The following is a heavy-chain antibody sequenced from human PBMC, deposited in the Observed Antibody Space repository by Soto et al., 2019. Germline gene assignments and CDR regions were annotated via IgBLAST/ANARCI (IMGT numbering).Heavy chain of an antibody. V-gene: IGHV3-30*18. CDR2: ISYDGSNK. CDR3: AKDNSSSSWGYYFDY. J-gene: IGHJ4*02. Sequence: GGSLRLSCAASGFTFSSYGMHWVRQAPGKGLEWVAVISYDGSNKYYADSVKGRFTISRDNSKNTLYLQMNSLRAEDTAVYYCAKDNSSSSWGYYFDYWGQGTLVTVSS. CDR1: GFTFSSYG. D-gene: IGHD6-6*01.